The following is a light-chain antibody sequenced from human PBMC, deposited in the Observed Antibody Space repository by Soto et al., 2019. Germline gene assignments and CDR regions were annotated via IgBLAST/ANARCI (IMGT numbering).Light chain of an antibody. CDR3: QQSYSTFALT. CDR2: AAS. Sequence: DIQMTQSPSSLSASIGDRVTITCRASQSISNYLNWYQQKPGKATKILINAASSLQSGVPSRFSGSRSWTDLTLTISSLQTEDFAADECQQSYSTFALTFGGGTKVEVK. J-gene: IGKJ4*02. CDR1: QSISNY. V-gene: IGKV1-39*01.